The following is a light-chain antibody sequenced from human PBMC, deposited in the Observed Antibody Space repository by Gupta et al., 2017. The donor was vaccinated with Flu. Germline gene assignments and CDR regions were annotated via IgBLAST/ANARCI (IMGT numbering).Light chain of an antibody. Sequence: EIVLTQSPATLSLSPGERATLSCRASQSVSRYLAWYQQRPGQAPRLLIYDASNRATDVPARFSGSGSGTDFTLTIGSLEAEDFAVYYCQQRSNWPRYSFGQGTKLEIK. CDR3: QQRSNWPRYS. CDR2: DAS. CDR1: QSVSRY. J-gene: IGKJ2*03. V-gene: IGKV3-11*01.